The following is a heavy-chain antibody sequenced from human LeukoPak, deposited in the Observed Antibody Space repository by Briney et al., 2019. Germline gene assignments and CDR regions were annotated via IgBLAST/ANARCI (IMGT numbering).Heavy chain of an antibody. Sequence: SVKVSCKASGGTFSSYTISWVRQAPGQGLEWMGRIIPILGIANYAQKFQGRVTITADKSTSTAYMELSSLRSEDTAVYYCARVRNRGGGRLDWGQGTLVTVSS. CDR2: IIPILGIA. V-gene: IGHV1-69*02. D-gene: IGHD3-10*01. CDR3: ARVRNRGGGRLD. J-gene: IGHJ4*02. CDR1: GGTFSSYT.